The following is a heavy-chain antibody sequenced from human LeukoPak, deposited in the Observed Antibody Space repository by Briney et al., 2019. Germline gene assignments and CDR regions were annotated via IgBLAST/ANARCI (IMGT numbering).Heavy chain of an antibody. CDR1: GYTFTSYD. J-gene: IGHJ6*02. V-gene: IGHV1-8*01. CDR2: MNPNSGNT. Sequence: ASVKVSCKASGYTFTSYDINWVRQATGQGLEWMGWMNPNSGNTGYAQKFQGRVTMTRNTSISTAYMELSSLRSEDTAVYYCARGGDYGGNSKYYYYGMDVWGQGTTVTVSS. CDR3: ARGGDYGGNSKYYYYGMDV. D-gene: IGHD4-23*01.